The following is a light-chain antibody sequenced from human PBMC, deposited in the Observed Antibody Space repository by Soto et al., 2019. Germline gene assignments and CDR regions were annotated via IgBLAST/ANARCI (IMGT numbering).Light chain of an antibody. Sequence: DIGMTQSPSTLSSWIGDRINISCRASQSISTWLAWYQQKPGKAPKVLIYRASSVEIGVPSRFSGSGSGTDFTLTISSLQAEDVAFYFCQQYYTRITFGQGTRLEIK. CDR3: QQYYTRIT. V-gene: IGKV1-5*03. CDR2: RAS. J-gene: IGKJ5*01. CDR1: QSISTW.